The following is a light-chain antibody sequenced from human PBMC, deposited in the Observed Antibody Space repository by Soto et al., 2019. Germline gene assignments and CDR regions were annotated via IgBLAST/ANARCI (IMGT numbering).Light chain of an antibody. CDR2: GAS. V-gene: IGKV3-15*01. CDR3: QQYNNWPPWT. Sequence: EIVMTQSPATLSVSPGERATLSCRASQSVSSNLAWYQQKPGQAPRLLIYGASTRATGSPARFSGSGSGTELPLTIPSLQSEHFAVYYCQQYNNWPPWTFGQGTKVDI. CDR1: QSVSSN. J-gene: IGKJ1*01.